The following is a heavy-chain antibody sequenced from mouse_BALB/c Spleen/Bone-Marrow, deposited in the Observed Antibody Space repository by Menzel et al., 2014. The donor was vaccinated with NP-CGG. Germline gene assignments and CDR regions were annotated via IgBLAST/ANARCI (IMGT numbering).Heavy chain of an antibody. CDR1: GYSFTNYW. J-gene: IGHJ3*01. D-gene: IGHD2-4*01. Sequence: QVHVKQSGAELVRPGASVKLSCKASGYSFTNYWMNWMKQRPGQGLEWIGMIHPSDSETRLNQKFKDKATLTVDKSSSTAYMQLSSPTSEDSAVYYCASDDCDGSWFAYWGQGTLDTVSA. V-gene: IGHV1-74*01. CDR3: ASDDCDGSWFAY. CDR2: IHPSDSET.